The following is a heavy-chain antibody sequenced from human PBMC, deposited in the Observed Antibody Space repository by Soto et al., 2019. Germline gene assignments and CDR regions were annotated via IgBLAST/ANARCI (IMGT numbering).Heavy chain of an antibody. Sequence: AASVKVSCKASGYTFTSYAMHWVRQAPGQRLEWMGWINAGNGNTKYSQKFQGRVTITRDTSASTAYMELSSLRSEDTAVYYCARSFGWYAIDHWGQGTLVTVSS. D-gene: IGHD6-19*01. V-gene: IGHV1-3*01. J-gene: IGHJ4*02. CDR3: ARSFGWYAIDH. CDR1: GYTFTSYA. CDR2: INAGNGNT.